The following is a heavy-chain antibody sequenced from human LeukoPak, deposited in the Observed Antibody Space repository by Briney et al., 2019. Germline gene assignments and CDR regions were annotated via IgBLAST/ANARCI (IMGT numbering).Heavy chain of an antibody. CDR2: IRYDGSNK. CDR1: GFTFSSYG. J-gene: IGHJ6*04. V-gene: IGHV3-30*02. CDR3: ARVYDFWSPMDV. Sequence: QSGGSLRLSCAASGFTFSSYGMHWVRQAPGKGLEWVAFIRYDGSNKYYADSVKGRFTISRDNAKNSLYLQMNSLRAEDTAVYHCARVYDFWSPMDVWGKGTTVTVSS. D-gene: IGHD3-3*01.